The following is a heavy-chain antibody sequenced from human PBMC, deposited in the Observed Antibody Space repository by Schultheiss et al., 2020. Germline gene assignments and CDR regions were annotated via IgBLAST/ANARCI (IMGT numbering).Heavy chain of an antibody. D-gene: IGHD4-23*01. J-gene: IGHJ4*02. CDR2: ISYDGSNK. V-gene: IGHV3-30*04. CDR1: GFTFSSYA. CDR3: ASWSLRGYGGNSYGNFDY. Sequence: GESLKISCAASGFTFSSYAMHWVRQAPGKGLEWVAVISYDGSNKYYADSVKGRFTISRDNSKNTLYLQMNSLRAEDTAVYYCASWSLRGYGGNSYGNFDYWGQGTLVTDS.